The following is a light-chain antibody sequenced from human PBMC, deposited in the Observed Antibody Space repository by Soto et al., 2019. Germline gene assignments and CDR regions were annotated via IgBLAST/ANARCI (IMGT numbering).Light chain of an antibody. CDR1: SSNIGASYA. CDR2: GNS. Sequence: QSVLTQPPSVSGAPGQRVTISCTGSSSNIGASYAVHWYQQLPGTAPKLLIYGNSNRPSGVPDRFSGSKSGTSASLAITGLQAEDEADYYCQSYDSSLSGSVFGGGTKLT. CDR3: QSYDSSLSGSV. J-gene: IGLJ3*02. V-gene: IGLV1-40*01.